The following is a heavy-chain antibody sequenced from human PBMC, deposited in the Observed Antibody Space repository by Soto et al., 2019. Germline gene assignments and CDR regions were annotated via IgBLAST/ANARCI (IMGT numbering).Heavy chain of an antibody. CDR1: GGTFSSYA. D-gene: IGHD2-15*01. J-gene: IGHJ6*02. Sequence: GASVKVSCKTSGGTFSSYAISWVRQAPGQGLEWMGGIVPLFRTTNYAQKFQGRVTITADTSTYTVYMELSGLRSGDTAVYYCAAGGPPAHYYYYGMDVWGQGTTVTVSS. CDR3: AAGGPPAHYYYYGMDV. V-gene: IGHV1-69*06. CDR2: IVPLFRTT.